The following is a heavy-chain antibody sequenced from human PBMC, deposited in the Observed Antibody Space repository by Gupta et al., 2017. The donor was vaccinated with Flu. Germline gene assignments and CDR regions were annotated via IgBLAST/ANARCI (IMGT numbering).Heavy chain of an antibody. CDR2: INHSGST. J-gene: IGHJ1*01. V-gene: IGHV4-34*01. Sequence: QVQLQHWGAGLLKPSETLSLTCAVSGGSFSAYYWSWIRQPPGKGLEWIGKINHSGSTNYNPSLKIRVTMSVDTSKNQFSLNLSSVTAADTAVYYCAIVKSPTGHCSGRSCYSWAYFQHWGQGTLVTVSS. CDR1: GGSFSAYY. CDR3: AIVKSPTGHCSGRSCYSWAYFQH. D-gene: IGHD2-15*01.